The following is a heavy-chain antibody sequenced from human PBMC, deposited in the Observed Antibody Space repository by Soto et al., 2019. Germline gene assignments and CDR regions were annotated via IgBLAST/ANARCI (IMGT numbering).Heavy chain of an antibody. V-gene: IGHV3-23*01. Sequence: GGSLRLSCVASGFSFSSYDMSWVRQAPGKGLEWVSFIIGNSGTTYYADSVKGRFTISRDNSKNTLYLQMSRLGAEDTAAYYCAKGSTYSFYFDHWGQGTLVTSPQ. D-gene: IGHD5-18*01. J-gene: IGHJ4*01. CDR3: AKGSTYSFYFDH. CDR1: GFSFSSYD. CDR2: IIGNSGTT.